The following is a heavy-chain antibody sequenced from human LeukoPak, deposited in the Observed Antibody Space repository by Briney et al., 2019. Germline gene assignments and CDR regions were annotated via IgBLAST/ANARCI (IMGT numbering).Heavy chain of an antibody. CDR3: AGDGWHGLFTY. V-gene: IGHV3-7*04. J-gene: IGHJ4*02. CDR2: IKQDGSNK. CDR1: GFTFSSYW. D-gene: IGHD5-24*01. Sequence: GGSLRLSCAASGFTFSSYWMSWVRQAPGKGLEWVANIKQDGSNKYYADSVKGRFTISRDNSKNTVSLQMNSLRAEDTAVYYCAGDGWHGLFTYWGQGTLVTVSS.